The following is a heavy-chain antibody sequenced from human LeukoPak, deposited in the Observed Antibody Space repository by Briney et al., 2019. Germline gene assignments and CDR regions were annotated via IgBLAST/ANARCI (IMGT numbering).Heavy chain of an antibody. Sequence: PGGSLRLSCVDSGITFSRYWMSWVRQAPGKGLEWVANIKQDGSKKSYVDSVKGRFTISRDNAKNSLYLQMNSLRAEDTAIYYCTRVGYIDEGIDYWGQGTLVTVSS. CDR2: IKQDGSKK. D-gene: IGHD5-24*01. V-gene: IGHV3-7*04. CDR3: TRVGYIDEGIDY. J-gene: IGHJ4*02. CDR1: GITFSRYW.